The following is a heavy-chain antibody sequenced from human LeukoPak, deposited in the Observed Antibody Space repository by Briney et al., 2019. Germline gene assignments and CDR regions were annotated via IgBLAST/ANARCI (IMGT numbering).Heavy chain of an antibody. D-gene: IGHD3-16*02. CDR2: IYYSGST. J-gene: IGHJ4*02. V-gene: IGHV4-59*01. CDR1: GGSISSYY. Sequence: SETLSLTCTVSGGSISSYYWSWIRQPPGKGLEWIGYIYYSGSTNYNPSLKSRVTISVDTSKNQFSLKLSSVTAADTAVYYCARSLRLGELSSFDYWGRGTLVTVSS. CDR3: ARSLRLGELSSFDY.